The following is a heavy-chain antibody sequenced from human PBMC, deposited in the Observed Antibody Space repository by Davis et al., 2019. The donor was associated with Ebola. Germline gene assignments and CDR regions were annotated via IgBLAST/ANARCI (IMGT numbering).Heavy chain of an antibody. Sequence: AASVKVSCKTSGYTFPSYPIHWVRQAPGQRLEWMGWINAANGNTKYSQSFQGRVTITRDTSTRTAYLEVTNVTSEDTAVYYCAREWQNYFSYWGQGTWSLSRQ. V-gene: IGHV1-3*01. D-gene: IGHD5-24*01. CDR1: GYTFPSYP. J-gene: IGHJ4*02. CDR3: AREWQNYFSY. CDR2: INAANGNT.